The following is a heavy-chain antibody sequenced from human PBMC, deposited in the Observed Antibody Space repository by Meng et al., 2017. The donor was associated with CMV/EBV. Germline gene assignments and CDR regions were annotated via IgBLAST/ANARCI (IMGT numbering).Heavy chain of an antibody. V-gene: IGHV1-2*02. D-gene: IGHD6-13*01. CDR3: ARQHNSSSWIINWFDP. CDR2: INPNSGGT. J-gene: IGHJ5*02. CDR1: GYTFTGYY. Sequence: QGRLVRSGAEVKKPWASVKVACKASGYTFTGYYMHWVRQAPGQGLEWMGWINPNSGGTNYAQKFQGRVTMTRDTSISTAYMELSRLRSDDTAVYYCARQHNSSSWIINWFDPWGQGTLVTVSS.